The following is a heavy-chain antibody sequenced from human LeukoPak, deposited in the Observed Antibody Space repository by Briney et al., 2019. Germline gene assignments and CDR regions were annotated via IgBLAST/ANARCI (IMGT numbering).Heavy chain of an antibody. D-gene: IGHD2-15*01. V-gene: IGHV1-8*01. CDR3: ARALRDCSGGSCPSPYYYYGMDV. Sequence: ASVKVSCKASGYTFTSYDINWVRQATGQGLEWMGWMNPNSGNTGYAQKFQGRVTMTRNTSISTAYMELSSLRSEDTAVYYCARALRDCSGGSCPSPYYYYGMDVWGQGTTVTVSS. CDR1: GYTFTSYD. CDR2: MNPNSGNT. J-gene: IGHJ6*02.